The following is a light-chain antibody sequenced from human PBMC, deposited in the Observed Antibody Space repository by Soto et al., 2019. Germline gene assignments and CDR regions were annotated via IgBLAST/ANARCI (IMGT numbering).Light chain of an antibody. V-gene: IGLV3-12*02. CDR2: SDT. CDR3: QVWDTRGEHYV. CDR1: NIGCKA. J-gene: IGLJ1*01. Sequence: SYELTQTHSVSVATPQMARITCGGNNIGCKAVHWDQQKPGQDPVVVIYSDTRRPSGIPERFSASNPGNTATLPISRFEAGDEADFFCQVWDTRGEHYVFGTGTKVTVL.